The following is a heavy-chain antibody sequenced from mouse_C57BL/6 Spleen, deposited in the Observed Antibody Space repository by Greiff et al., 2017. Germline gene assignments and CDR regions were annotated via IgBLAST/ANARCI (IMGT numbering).Heavy chain of an antibody. V-gene: IGHV14-2*01. CDR3: ARGDNGSRSYWYFDV. D-gene: IGHD1-1*01. CDR2: IDPEDGET. Sequence: VQLQQSGAELVKPGASVKLSCTASGFTFKDYYMHWVKQRTEQGLEWIGRIDPEDGETKYAPKFQGKATMTADTSSNTAYLQLSRLTSEDTADYDCARGDNGSRSYWYFDVWGTGTTVTVSS. CDR1: GFTFKDYY. J-gene: IGHJ1*03.